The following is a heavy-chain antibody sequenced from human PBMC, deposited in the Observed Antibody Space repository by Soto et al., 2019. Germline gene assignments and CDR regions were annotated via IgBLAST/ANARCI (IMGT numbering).Heavy chain of an antibody. J-gene: IGHJ5*01. V-gene: IGHV3-74*01. CDR2: INSDGSST. Sequence: GGSLRLSCAASEFTFSIYWMHWVRQAPGKGLVWVSRINSDGSSTSYADSVKGRFSISRDNAKNTLYLQMNSLRAEDTAVYYYARGGVSTNNWFDSWGQGTLVTVSS. D-gene: IGHD3-22*01. CDR1: EFTFSIYW. CDR3: ARGGVSTNNWFDS.